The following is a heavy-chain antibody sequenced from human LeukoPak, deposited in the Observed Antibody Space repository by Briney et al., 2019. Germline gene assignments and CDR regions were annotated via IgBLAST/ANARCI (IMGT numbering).Heavy chain of an antibody. CDR3: ARDRGVSCYPRCRFDY. CDR1: RGTFSSYA. V-gene: IGHV1-69*01. Sequence: SVKVSCKASRGTFSSYAISWVRQAPGQGLEWMGGIIPIFGTANYAQKFQGRVTITADESTSTAYMELSSLRSEDTAVYYCARDRGVSCYPRCRFDYWGQGTLVTVSS. CDR2: IIPIFGTA. J-gene: IGHJ4*02. D-gene: IGHD2-15*01.